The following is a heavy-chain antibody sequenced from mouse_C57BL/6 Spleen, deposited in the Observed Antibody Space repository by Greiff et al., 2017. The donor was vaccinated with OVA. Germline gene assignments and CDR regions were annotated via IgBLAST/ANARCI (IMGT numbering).Heavy chain of an antibody. CDR1: GFTFSDYY. Sequence: EVQVVESEGGLVQPGSSMKLSCTASGFTFSDYYMAWVRQVPEKGLEWVANINYDGSSTYYLDSLKSRFIISRDNAKNILYLQMSSLKSEDTATYYCARDRGGTGYFDVWGTGTTVTVSS. CDR2: INYDGSST. J-gene: IGHJ1*03. V-gene: IGHV5-16*01. CDR3: ARDRGGTGYFDV. D-gene: IGHD3-3*01.